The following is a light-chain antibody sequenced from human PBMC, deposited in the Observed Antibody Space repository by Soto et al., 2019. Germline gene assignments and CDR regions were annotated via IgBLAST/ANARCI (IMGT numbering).Light chain of an antibody. CDR3: GTWDSSLSAGV. CDR2: DNN. Sequence: HSVLTQPPSGSAAPGQKVTISCSGSSSNIGNNYVSWYQQLPGTAPKLLIYDNNKRPSGIPDRFSGSKSGTSATLGITGLQTGDEADYYCGTWDSSLSAGVFGGGTQLTVL. CDR1: SSNIGNNY. J-gene: IGLJ3*02. V-gene: IGLV1-51*01.